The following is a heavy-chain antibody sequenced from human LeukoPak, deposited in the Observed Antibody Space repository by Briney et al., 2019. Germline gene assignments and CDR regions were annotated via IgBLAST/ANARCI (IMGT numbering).Heavy chain of an antibody. D-gene: IGHD2-21*01. CDR3: AKDIQGSY. V-gene: IGHV3-64*04. CDR2: ISSNGGST. Sequence: GGSLRLSCSASGFTFSNYAMYWVRQAPGKGLEYISAISSNGGSTYYADSVKGRFTISRDNSKNTLYLQMNSLRAEDTAIYYCAKDIQGSYWGQGTLVTVSS. J-gene: IGHJ4*02. CDR1: GFTFSNYA.